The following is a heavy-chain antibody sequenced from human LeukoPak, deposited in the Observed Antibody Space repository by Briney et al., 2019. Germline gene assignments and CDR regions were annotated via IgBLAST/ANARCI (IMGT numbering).Heavy chain of an antibody. Sequence: GASVKVSYKASGGTFSSYAISWVRQAPGQGLEWMGGIIPIFGTANYAQKFQGRVTITTDESTSTAYMELSSLRSEDTAVYYCARARYYDILTGYYHFDYWGQGTLVTVSS. V-gene: IGHV1-69*05. J-gene: IGHJ4*02. CDR1: GGTFSSYA. D-gene: IGHD3-9*01. CDR2: IIPIFGTA. CDR3: ARARYYDILTGYYHFDY.